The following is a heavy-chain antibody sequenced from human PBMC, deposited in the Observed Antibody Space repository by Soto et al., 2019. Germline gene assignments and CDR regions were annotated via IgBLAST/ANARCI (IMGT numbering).Heavy chain of an antibody. CDR3: AIDLSAGTAAY. D-gene: IGHD1-7*01. J-gene: IGHJ4*02. Sequence: QVQLVQSGAEVKKPGASVKVSCKASGYTFTSYRIIWVRQAPGQGLEWMGWISAYSGNTNSAPKVQDRVTMTTDTSTSTAYMELGSLKSADTAVYYWAIDLSAGTAAYLGQGTLVTVSS. CDR2: ISAYSGNT. V-gene: IGHV1-18*01. CDR1: GYTFTSYR.